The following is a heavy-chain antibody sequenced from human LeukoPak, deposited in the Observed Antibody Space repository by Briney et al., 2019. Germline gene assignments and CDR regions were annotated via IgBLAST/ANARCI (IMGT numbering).Heavy chain of an antibody. CDR1: GFTVSSNY. J-gene: IGHJ4*02. D-gene: IGHD1-26*01. CDR3: ARGRGGSYRGYFDY. CDR2: ISGSGGST. V-gene: IGHV3-66*02. Sequence: GGSLRLSCAASGFTVSSNYMSWVRQAPGKGLEWVSVISGSGGSTYYADSVKGRFTISRDNSKNTLYLQMNSLRAEDTAVYYCARGRGGSYRGYFDYWGQGTLVTVSS.